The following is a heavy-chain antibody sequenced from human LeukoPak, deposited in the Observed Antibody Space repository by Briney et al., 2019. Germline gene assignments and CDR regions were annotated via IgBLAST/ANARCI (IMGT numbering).Heavy chain of an antibody. CDR2: INPSGGST. J-gene: IGHJ4*02. D-gene: IGHD1-26*01. CDR3: ATYSGSYYFDY. Sequence: ASVKVSCKASGYTFTSYYMHWVRQAPGQGLEWMGIINPSGGSTSYAQKFQGRVTMTEDTSTDTAYMELSSLRSEDTAVYYCATYSGSYYFDYWGQGTLVTVSS. CDR1: GYTFTSYY. V-gene: IGHV1-46*01.